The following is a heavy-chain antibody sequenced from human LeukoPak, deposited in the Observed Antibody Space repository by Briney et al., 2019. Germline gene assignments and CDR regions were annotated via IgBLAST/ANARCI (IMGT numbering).Heavy chain of an antibody. CDR3: ARDQMVDEENWFDP. CDR2: ISSTDAGT. J-gene: IGHJ5*02. Sequence: GGSLRLSCAASGFSLSSYAMSWVRQAPGKGLEWVSAISSTDAGTYHADSVRGRFTISRDSSKNTLYLQMNSLRAEDTAVYYCARDQMVDEENWFDPWGQGTLVTVSS. CDR1: GFSLSSYA. V-gene: IGHV3-23*01. D-gene: IGHD2-8*01.